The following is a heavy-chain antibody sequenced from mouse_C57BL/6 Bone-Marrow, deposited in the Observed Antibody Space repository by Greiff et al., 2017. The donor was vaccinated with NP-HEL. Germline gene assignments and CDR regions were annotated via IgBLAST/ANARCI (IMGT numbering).Heavy chain of an antibody. V-gene: IGHV1-18*01. D-gene: IGHD1-1*01. CDR2: INPNNGGT. Sequence: VQLKQSGPELVKPGASVKIPCKASGYTFTDYNMDWVKQSHGKSLEWIGDINPNNGGTSYNQKFKGKATLTVDKSSSTAYMELRSLTSEDTAVYYCARSPLITTVVEDAMDYWGQGTSVTVSS. CDR1: GYTFTDYN. CDR3: ARSPLITTVVEDAMDY. J-gene: IGHJ4*01.